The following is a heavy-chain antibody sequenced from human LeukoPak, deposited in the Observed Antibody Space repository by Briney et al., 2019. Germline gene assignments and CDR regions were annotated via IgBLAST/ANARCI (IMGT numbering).Heavy chain of an antibody. CDR2: IIPILGIA. CDR3: ADGIVGATTYYYYGMDV. J-gene: IGHJ6*02. V-gene: IGHV1-69*04. D-gene: IGHD1-26*01. CDR1: GGAFSSYA. Sequence: SVKVSCKASGGAFSSYAISWVRQAPGQGLECMGRIIPILGIANYAQKFQGRVTITADKSTSTAYMELSSLRSEDTAVYYCADGIVGATTYYYYGMDVWGQGTTVTVSS.